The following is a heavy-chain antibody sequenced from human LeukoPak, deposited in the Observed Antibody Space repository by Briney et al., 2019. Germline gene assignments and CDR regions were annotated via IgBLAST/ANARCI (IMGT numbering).Heavy chain of an antibody. D-gene: IGHD3-10*01. CDR1: GYTFTSYD. V-gene: IGHV1-8*02. Sequence: ASVKVSCKASGYTFTSYDINWVRQATGQGLEWMGWMNPNSGNTGYAQKFTGGVTITRNTYISTAQMELSSLGSEYTAVYSCARGGSYSWFDPWGQGTLVTVSS. J-gene: IGHJ5*02. CDR3: ARGGSYSWFDP. CDR2: MNPNSGNT.